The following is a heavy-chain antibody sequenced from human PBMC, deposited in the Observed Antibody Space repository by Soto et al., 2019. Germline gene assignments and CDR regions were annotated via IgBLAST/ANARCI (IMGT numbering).Heavy chain of an antibody. Sequence: GGSLTLSCAASGFTFSSYAMSWVRQAPGKGLEWVSAISGSGGSTYYADSVKGRFTISRDNSKNTLYLQMNSLRAEDTAVYYCAKTDGTDFGVFPEYYYYYYGMDVWGQGTTVTVSS. CDR3: AKTDGTDFGVFPEYYYYYYGMDV. J-gene: IGHJ6*02. D-gene: IGHD3-3*01. V-gene: IGHV3-23*01. CDR2: ISGSGGST. CDR1: GFTFSSYA.